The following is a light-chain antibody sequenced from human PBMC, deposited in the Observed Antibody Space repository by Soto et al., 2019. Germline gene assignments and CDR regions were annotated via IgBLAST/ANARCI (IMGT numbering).Light chain of an antibody. CDR1: QGIKDY. Sequence: EIVMTQSPATLSVSPGERATLSCRASQGIKDYVAWFQQKPGQAPRLLIYGASTRATAIPARFSGSGSGTDFTLTISRLEPEDFALYYCQQYGGSPRTFGQGTKVDNK. V-gene: IGKV3-20*01. CDR2: GAS. CDR3: QQYGGSPRT. J-gene: IGKJ1*01.